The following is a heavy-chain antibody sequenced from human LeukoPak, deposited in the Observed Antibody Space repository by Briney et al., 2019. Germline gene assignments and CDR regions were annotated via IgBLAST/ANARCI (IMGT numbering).Heavy chain of an antibody. J-gene: IGHJ3*02. CDR2: INTNGGGT. CDR3: AREDSRDAFDI. Sequence: GASEKVSCKASGYTFTRYYMHWVRQAPGQGLEWMGRINTNGGGTNDGQKFQGRVTMTRDTSISTAYMELSRLRSDDTAVYYCAREDSRDAFDIWDQGTMVTVSS. D-gene: IGHD5-18*01. CDR1: GYTFTRYY. V-gene: IGHV1-2*06.